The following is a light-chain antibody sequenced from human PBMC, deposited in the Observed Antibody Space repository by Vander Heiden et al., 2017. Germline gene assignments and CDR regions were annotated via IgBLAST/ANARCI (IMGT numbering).Light chain of an antibody. J-gene: IGLJ1*01. CDR2: DVT. Sequence: QSALSPPRSVPGPSGQSVTIACTGTSSDVGRYNYVSWYQQYPGKAPKVIIYDVTNRPSGVPDRFSGSKSGNTASLTISGLQAEDEADYYCCSFVDRFTFVFGAGTKVTVL. CDR3: CSFVDRFTFV. CDR1: SSDVGRYNY. V-gene: IGLV2-11*01.